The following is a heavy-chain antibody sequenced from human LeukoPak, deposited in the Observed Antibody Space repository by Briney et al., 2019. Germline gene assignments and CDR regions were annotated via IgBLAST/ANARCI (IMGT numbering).Heavy chain of an antibody. CDR3: ARDWIRAYDI. CDR2: INPITGGT. D-gene: IGHD2-2*03. J-gene: IGHJ3*02. CDR1: GYSFMDYY. V-gene: IGHV1-2*04. Sequence: ASVKVSCKASGYSFMDYYIHWVRQAPGQGLEWMGWINPITGGTNYAQKSQGWVTMTRDTSISTAYMELSRLTSDDTAVYYCARDWIRAYDIWGQGTMLIVSS.